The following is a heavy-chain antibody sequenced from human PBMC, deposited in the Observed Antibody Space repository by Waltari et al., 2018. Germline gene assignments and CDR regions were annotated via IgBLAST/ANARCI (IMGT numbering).Heavy chain of an antibody. CDR3: ARGRRSSRAEFDY. D-gene: IGHD6-13*01. CDR2: INHSGST. CDR1: DGSSSGYY. J-gene: IGHJ4*02. V-gene: IGHV4-34*01. Sequence: QVQLQQWGAGLLKPSETLSPTCAVYDGSSSGYYWSWIRQPPGKGLEWIGEINHSGSTNYNPSLKSRVTISVDTSKNQFSLKLSSVTAADTAVYYCARGRRSSRAEFDYWGQGTLVTVSS.